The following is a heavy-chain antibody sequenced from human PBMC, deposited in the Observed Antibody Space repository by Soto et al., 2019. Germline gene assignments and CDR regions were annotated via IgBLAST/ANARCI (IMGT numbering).Heavy chain of an antibody. CDR1: GFTFSSYS. D-gene: IGHD1-1*01. J-gene: IGHJ4*02. Sequence: EVQLVESGGGLVKPGGSLRLSCAASGFTFSSYSFNWVRQAPGKGLEWVSIITPTSTFISYADSVRGRFTISRDNAKNSLYLQMDSLGAGDTAVYYCARARGNDWYEDYWGQGTLVTV. V-gene: IGHV3-21*06. CDR2: ITPTSTFI. CDR3: ARARGNDWYEDY.